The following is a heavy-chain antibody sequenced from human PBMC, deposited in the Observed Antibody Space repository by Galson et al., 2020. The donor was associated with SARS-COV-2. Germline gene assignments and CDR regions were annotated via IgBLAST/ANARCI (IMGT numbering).Heavy chain of an antibody. CDR2: IYYSGST. CDR1: GGSISSYY. J-gene: IGHJ4*02. D-gene: IGHD4-17*01. V-gene: IGHV4-59*01. Sequence: SETLSLTCTVSGGSISSYYWSWIRQPPGKGLEWIGYIYYSGSTNYNPSLKSRVTISVDTSKNQFSLKLSSVTAADTAVYYCARAPYYGDCYFDYWGQGTLVTVSS. CDR3: ARAPYYGDCYFDY.